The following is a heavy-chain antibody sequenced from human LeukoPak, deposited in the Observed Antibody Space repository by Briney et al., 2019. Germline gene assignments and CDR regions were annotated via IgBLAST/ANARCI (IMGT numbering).Heavy chain of an antibody. J-gene: IGHJ4*02. V-gene: IGHV1-2*02. Sequence: ASVKVSCKASGYTFTDYYIHWVRLAPGQGLEWMGWINPNSGATNYAQKFQGRVTVTRDTSIRTVYMELTRLTSDDTAVYYCARGGGSGHFDDWGQGTLVTVSS. CDR3: ARGGGSGHFDD. D-gene: IGHD6-25*01. CDR1: GYTFTDYY. CDR2: INPNSGAT.